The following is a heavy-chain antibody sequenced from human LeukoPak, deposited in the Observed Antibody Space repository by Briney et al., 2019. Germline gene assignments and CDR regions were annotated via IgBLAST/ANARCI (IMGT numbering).Heavy chain of an antibody. D-gene: IGHD3-22*01. CDR2: INCDGRSI. V-gene: IGHV3-74*01. J-gene: IGHJ3*02. CDR3: ARDYYYDGGGYTKGQSWTFDI. CDR1: GFTLSTYW. Sequence: PGGSLRLSCAASGFTLSTYWMHWVRHAAGKGLVWVSCINCDGRSISYADSVKGRFTISRDNAKNTLYLQMKSLRGEDTAVFYCARDYYYDGGGYTKGQSWTFDIWGQGTMVTVSS.